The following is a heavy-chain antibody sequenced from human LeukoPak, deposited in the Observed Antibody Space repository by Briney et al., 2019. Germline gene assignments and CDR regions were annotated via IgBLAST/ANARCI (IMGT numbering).Heavy chain of an antibody. Sequence: TGGSLRLSCAASGFTFSSFRMNWVRQAPGKGLGWVSSISGSSSDIYYADSVKGRFTISRDNAKNSLYLQMNSLRAEDTAVYYCASGWGNDYGDGWGQGTLVTVSS. D-gene: IGHD4-17*01. J-gene: IGHJ4*02. CDR1: GFTFSSFR. CDR2: ISGSSSDI. CDR3: ASGWGNDYGDG. V-gene: IGHV3-21*01.